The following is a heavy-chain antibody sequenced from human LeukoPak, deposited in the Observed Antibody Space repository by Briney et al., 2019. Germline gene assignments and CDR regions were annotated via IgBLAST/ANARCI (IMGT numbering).Heavy chain of an antibody. CDR1: GYTFTGYY. Sequence: GASVKVSCKASGYTFTGYYKHWVRQAPGQGLEWMGWINPNSGGTNYAQKFQGSVTMTRDTSISTAYMDLSSLRSDDTAVYYCARDDMVRGVMVSDWGQGTLVTASS. V-gene: IGHV1-2*04. CDR3: ARDDMVRGVMVSD. CDR2: INPNSGGT. J-gene: IGHJ4*02. D-gene: IGHD3-10*01.